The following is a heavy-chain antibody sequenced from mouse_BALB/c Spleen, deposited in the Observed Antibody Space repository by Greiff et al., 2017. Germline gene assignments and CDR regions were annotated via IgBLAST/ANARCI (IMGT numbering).Heavy chain of an antibody. J-gene: IGHJ4*01. CDR2: INPSTGYT. CDR1: GYTFTSYW. D-gene: IGHD2-4*01. Sequence: QVQLQQSGAELAKPGASVKMSCKASGYTFTSYWMHWVKQRPGQGLEWIGYINPSTGYTEYNQKFKDKATLTADKSSSTAYMQLSSLTSEDSAVYYCASATMITDAMDYWGQGTSVTVSS. CDR3: ASATMITDAMDY. V-gene: IGHV1-7*01.